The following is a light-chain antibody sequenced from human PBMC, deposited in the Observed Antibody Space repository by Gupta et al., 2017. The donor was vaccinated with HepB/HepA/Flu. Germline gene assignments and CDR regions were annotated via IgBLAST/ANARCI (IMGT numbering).Light chain of an antibody. CDR3: GTWENSIRSVR. Sequence: SMFTQPRSVSADPLPKVTLNCSGITANIGKNYVGWYQQLPGKAPTLIIYDKYKRPSGIPDRFSGSRSGKTATLSITGAQTEDEAEYYCGTWENSIRSVRFGGGTKVTVL. CDR1: TANIGKNY. J-gene: IGLJ2*01. CDR2: DKY. V-gene: IGLV1-51*01.